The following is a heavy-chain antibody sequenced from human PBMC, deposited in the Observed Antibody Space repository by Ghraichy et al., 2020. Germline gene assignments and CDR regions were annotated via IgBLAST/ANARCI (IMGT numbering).Heavy chain of an antibody. CDR1: GGSFSGYY. D-gene: IGHD3-22*01. V-gene: IGHV4-34*01. Sequence: SETLSLTCAVYGGSFSGYYWSWIRQPPGKGLEWIGEINHSGSTNYNPSLKSRVTISVDTSKNQFSLKLSSVTAADTAVYYCARGHDSSGYYFDYWGQGTLVTVSS. CDR3: ARGHDSSGYYFDY. J-gene: IGHJ4*02. CDR2: INHSGST.